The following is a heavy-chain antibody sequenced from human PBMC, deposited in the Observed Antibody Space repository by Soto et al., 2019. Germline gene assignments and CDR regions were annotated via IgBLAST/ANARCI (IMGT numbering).Heavy chain of an antibody. CDR2: INPNSGGT. Sequence: ASVKVSCKASGYTFTGYYMHWVRQAPGQGLEWMGWINPNSGGTNYAQKFQGRVTMTRDTSISTVYMDLRSLTSEDTAIYYCARTAPMDAGDKYYYDFWGQGALVTVSS. CDR3: ARTAPMDAGDKYYYDF. CDR1: GYTFTGYY. J-gene: IGHJ4*02. D-gene: IGHD3-16*01. V-gene: IGHV1-2*02.